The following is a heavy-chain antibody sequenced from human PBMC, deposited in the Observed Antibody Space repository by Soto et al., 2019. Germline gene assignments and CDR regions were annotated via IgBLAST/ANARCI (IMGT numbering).Heavy chain of an antibody. D-gene: IGHD4-17*01. V-gene: IGHV1-69*08. CDR1: GGTFCSYT. CDR3: AREGGATVTTLGCFDP. Sequence: QVQLVQSGAEVKKPGSSVKVSCKASGGTFCSYTISWVRQAPGQGLEWMGRIIPILGIANYAQKFQGRVTITADKSTSTAYMELSSLRSEDTAVYYCAREGGATVTTLGCFDPWGQGTLVTVSS. CDR2: IIPILGIA. J-gene: IGHJ5*02.